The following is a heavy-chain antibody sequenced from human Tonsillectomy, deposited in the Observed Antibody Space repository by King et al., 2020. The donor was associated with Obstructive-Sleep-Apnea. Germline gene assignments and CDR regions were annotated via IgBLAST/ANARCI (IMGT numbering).Heavy chain of an antibody. Sequence: VQLVESGGGVVQPGRSLRLSCAASGFTFSSYGMHWVRQAPGKGLEWVAVISYDGSNKYYADSVKGRFTLSRDKSKNTLYLQMNSLRAEDTAVYYCAKGTKYQLLLVEHFDYWGQGTLVTVSS. D-gene: IGHD2-2*01. J-gene: IGHJ4*02. V-gene: IGHV3-30*18. CDR3: AKGTKYQLLLVEHFDY. CDR1: GFTFSSYG. CDR2: ISYDGSNK.